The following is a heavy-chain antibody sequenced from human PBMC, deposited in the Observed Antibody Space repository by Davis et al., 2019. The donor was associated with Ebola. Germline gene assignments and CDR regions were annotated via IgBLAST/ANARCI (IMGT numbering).Heavy chain of an antibody. J-gene: IGHJ6*02. CDR3: ARVTGYYDSSGGFSYYYYGMDV. Sequence: GESLKISCAASGFTFSSYAMSWVRQAPGKGLEWVSAISGSGGSTYYADSVKGRFTISRDNSKNSLYLQMNSLRAEDTAVYHCARVTGYYDSSGGFSYYYYGMDVWGQGTTVTVSS. CDR1: GFTFSSYA. CDR2: ISGSGGST. V-gene: IGHV3-23*01. D-gene: IGHD3-22*01.